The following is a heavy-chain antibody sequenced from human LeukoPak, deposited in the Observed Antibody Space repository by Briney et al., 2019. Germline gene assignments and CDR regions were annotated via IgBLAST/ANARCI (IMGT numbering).Heavy chain of an antibody. CDR3: ATKGGYSSAGFDY. V-gene: IGHV4-39*01. Sequence: PSETLSLTCTVSGASISSTSYYWAWIRQPPGKGLEWIVSIYYTGTAYYNPSLRSRVTISVDTSKNQVSLKLDSVTAADTAVYYCATKGGYSSAGFDYWGQGTLVTVSS. D-gene: IGHD6-19*01. CDR2: IYYTGTA. J-gene: IGHJ4*02. CDR1: GASISSTSYY.